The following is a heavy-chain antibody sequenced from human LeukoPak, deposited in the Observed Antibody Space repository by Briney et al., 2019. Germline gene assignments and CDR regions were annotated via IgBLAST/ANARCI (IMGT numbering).Heavy chain of an antibody. D-gene: IGHD7-27*01. CDR2: THYRSKWLY. CDR3: ARAGTGFHDY. V-gene: IGHV6-1*01. Sequence: SQTLSLTCAISGDSVSSNSATWHWLRQSPSRGLEWLGRTHYRSKWLYDYAVSVKSRITINPDTSKNQFSLQLNSVTPEDTAVYYCARAGTGFHDYWGQGLLVTVSS. CDR1: GDSVSSNSAT. J-gene: IGHJ4*02.